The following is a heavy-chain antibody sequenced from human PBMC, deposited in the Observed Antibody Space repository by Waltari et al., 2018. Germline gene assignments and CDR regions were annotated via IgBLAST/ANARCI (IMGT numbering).Heavy chain of an antibody. J-gene: IGHJ5*02. V-gene: IGHV7-4-1*02. CDR3: TREVVPAATIVVNWFDP. Sequence: QVQLVQSGSELKKPGASVKVSCKASGYTFTNYAINWGRQAPGQGLELMGWIITSTGNPTYAQGFRGRFVFSLDTSVSTAYLQINNLQADDTAVYYCTREVVPAATIVVNWFDPWGQGTLVTVSS. D-gene: IGHD2-2*01. CDR1: GYTFTNYA. CDR2: IITSTGNP.